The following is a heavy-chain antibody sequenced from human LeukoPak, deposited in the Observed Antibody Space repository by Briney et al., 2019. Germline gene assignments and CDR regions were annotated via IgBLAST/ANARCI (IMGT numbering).Heavy chain of an antibody. J-gene: IGHJ4*02. CDR2: IIPIFGTA. CDR1: GGSFSSYA. D-gene: IGHD2-2*02. Sequence: ASVKVACKASGGSFSSYAISWVRQAPGQGLEWMGWIIPIFGTANYAQKFQGRLMLTAAASPSTAYMELSSLRPEDTAVYYCASSGHLGSCSSISCYTDYWGQGTLVTVSS. V-gene: IGHV1-69*13. CDR3: ASSGHLGSCSSISCYTDY.